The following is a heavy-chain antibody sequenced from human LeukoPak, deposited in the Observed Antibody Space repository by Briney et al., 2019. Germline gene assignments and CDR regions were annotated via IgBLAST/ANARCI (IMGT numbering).Heavy chain of an antibody. Sequence: GGSLRLSCAASGFTFSSNVMSWVRQAPGRGLEWVLAISGSGINTYYADSVKGRFTISRDNSRNTLYLQMNSLRAEDTAVYYCAKEVNTAMDHFYGMDVWGQGTTVTVSS. V-gene: IGHV3-23*01. J-gene: IGHJ6*02. CDR3: AKEVNTAMDHFYGMDV. CDR2: ISGSGINT. CDR1: GFTFSSNV. D-gene: IGHD5-18*01.